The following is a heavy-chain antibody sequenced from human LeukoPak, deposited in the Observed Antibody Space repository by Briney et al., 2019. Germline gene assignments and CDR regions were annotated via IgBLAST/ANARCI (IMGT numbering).Heavy chain of an antibody. CDR3: AKGILSSGPNEHFQH. D-gene: IGHD3-22*01. J-gene: IGHJ1*01. V-gene: IGHV3-9*01. CDR2: ISWNSGSI. Sequence: PGGSLRLSCAASGFTFDDYAMHWVRQAPGKGLEWVSGISWNSGSIGYADSVKGRFTISRDNAKNSLYLQMNSLRAEDTALYYCAKGILSSGPNEHFQHWGQGTLVTVSS. CDR1: GFTFDDYA.